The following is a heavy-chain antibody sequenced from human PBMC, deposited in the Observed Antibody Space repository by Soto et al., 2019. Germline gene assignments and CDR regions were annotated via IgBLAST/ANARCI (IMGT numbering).Heavy chain of an antibody. J-gene: IGHJ4*02. D-gene: IGHD2-8*01. CDR3: ARHGNGDDY. Sequence: QVQLVQSGAEVKKPGASVMVSCKASGYTFTSYGVNWVRQAPGQGLEWMGWIRSYNNSTNYAQKLQGRVTMTTDTSTNTAYMELRSLRSDDTAVYYCARHGNGDDYWGQGTLVTVSS. V-gene: IGHV1-18*01. CDR2: IRSYNNST. CDR1: GYTFTSYG.